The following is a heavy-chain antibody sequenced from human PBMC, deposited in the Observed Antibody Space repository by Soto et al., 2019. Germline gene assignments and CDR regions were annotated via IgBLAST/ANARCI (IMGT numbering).Heavy chain of an antibody. D-gene: IGHD3-16*01. CDR3: AVRPGGRDDYFDM. CDR1: GGSISTSHYY. V-gene: IGHV4-39*01. CDR2: IYYSGNT. J-gene: IGHJ3*02. Sequence: SETLSLTCTVSGGSISTSHYYWDWIRQPPGKGLEWIGSIYYSGNTYYNPSLESRVTISVDTSKNQFSLRLSSVTAAETAVYYCAVRPGGRDDYFDMWGQGTMVTVSS.